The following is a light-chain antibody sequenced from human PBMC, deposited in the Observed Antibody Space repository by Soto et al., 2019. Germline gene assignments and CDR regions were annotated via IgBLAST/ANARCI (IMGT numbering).Light chain of an antibody. J-gene: IGKJ5*01. CDR3: PQYNNWPFS. CDR2: DVS. CDR1: QGVTTN. Sequence: IVMAQSPATLSVSPGERATLSCMAGQGVTTNFAWYQQKSGQSPRLLIYDVSIRATGVPARFSGTGSETDFTLTISGLQSEDSAVYFCPQYNNWPFSFGQGTRLEIK. V-gene: IGKV3-15*01.